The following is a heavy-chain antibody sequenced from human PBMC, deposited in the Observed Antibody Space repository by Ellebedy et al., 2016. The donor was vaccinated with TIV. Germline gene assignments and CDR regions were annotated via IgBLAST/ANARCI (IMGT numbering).Heavy chain of an antibody. CDR1: GFTFSSYG. V-gene: IGHV3-30*03. J-gene: IGHJ4*02. Sequence: GESLKISXAASGFTFSSYGMHWVRQAPGKGLEWAAVISYDGSNKYYEDSVKGRFTISRDNSKNTVYLQMNSLRAEDTAVYYCARDHRDYGDYVFSYWGQGTLVTVSS. D-gene: IGHD4-17*01. CDR3: ARDHRDYGDYVFSY. CDR2: ISYDGSNK.